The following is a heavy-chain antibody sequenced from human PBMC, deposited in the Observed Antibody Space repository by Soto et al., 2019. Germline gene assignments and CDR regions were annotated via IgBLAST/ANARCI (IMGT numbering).Heavy chain of an antibody. CDR1: GFSLSTSGVG. D-gene: IGHD6-6*01. CDR3: AHSQARISLIAARPGSYYFDY. V-gene: IGHV2-5*01. Sequence: SGPTLVHPTQTLTLTCTFSGFSLSTSGVGVGWIRQPPGKALEWLALIYWNDDKRYSPSLKSRLTITKDTSKNQVVLTMTNMDPVDTATYYCAHSQARISLIAARPGSYYFDYWGQGTLVTVSS. J-gene: IGHJ4*02. CDR2: IYWNDDK.